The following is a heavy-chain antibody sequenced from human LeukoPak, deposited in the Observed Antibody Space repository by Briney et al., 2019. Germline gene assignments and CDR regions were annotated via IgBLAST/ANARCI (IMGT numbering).Heavy chain of an antibody. CDR1: GLTLSNYW. CDR3: ARDSTPTQLWFRGSFDY. CDR2: IKQDGSEK. D-gene: IGHD5-18*01. J-gene: IGHJ4*02. V-gene: IGHV3-7*01. Sequence: GGSLRLSCTASGLTLSNYWMIWVRQAPGKGLQWVAKIKQDGSEKYYVDSVKGRFTISRDNGENSLYLQMNSLRVEDTAVYYCARDSTPTQLWFRGSFDYWGQGALVTVSS.